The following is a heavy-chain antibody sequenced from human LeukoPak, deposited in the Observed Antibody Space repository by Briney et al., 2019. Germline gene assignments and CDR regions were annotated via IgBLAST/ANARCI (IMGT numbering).Heavy chain of an antibody. V-gene: IGHV3-30-3*01. CDR1: GFTFDNYA. J-gene: IGHJ3*02. CDR2: ISNDGTNK. Sequence: GTSLRLSCAASGFTFDNYAMHWVRQAPGKGLEWVALISNDGTNKYYADSVKSRFTMSRDNSKSTVYLQVNSLRAEDTAVYYCAVGLTIWGQGTMVTVSS. D-gene: IGHD1-26*01. CDR3: AVGLTI.